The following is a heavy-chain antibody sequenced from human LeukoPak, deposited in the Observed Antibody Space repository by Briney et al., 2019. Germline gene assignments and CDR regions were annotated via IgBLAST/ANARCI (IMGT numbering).Heavy chain of an antibody. V-gene: IGHV3-9*01. CDR2: ISWSGDRM. CDR1: GFTFSDHF. CDR3: AKDLGGSATTV. J-gene: IGHJ4*02. Sequence: PGGSLRLSCAVSGFTFSDHFLDWVRQAPGKGLEWVSSISWSGDRMGYADAVKGRFTISRDNAKNSLFLQMNSLRVEDTALYYCAKDLGGSATTVWGQGTLVTVSS. D-gene: IGHD2-2*01.